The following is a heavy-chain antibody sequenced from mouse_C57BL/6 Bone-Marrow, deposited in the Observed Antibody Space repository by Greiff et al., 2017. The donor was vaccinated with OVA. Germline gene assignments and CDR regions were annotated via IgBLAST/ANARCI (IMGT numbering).Heavy chain of an antibody. V-gene: IGHV5-16*01. J-gene: IGHJ2*01. CDR3: ARDGDYGVAPGFFDY. CDR1: GFTFSDYY. D-gene: IGHD2-13*01. CDR2: INYDGSST. Sequence: EVQRVESEGGLVQPGSSMKLSCTASGFTFSDYYMAWVSQVPEQGLEWVANINYDGSSTYYLDSLKSRFIISRDNATNILYLQMSSLKSEDTATYYCARDGDYGVAPGFFDYWGQGTTLTVSS.